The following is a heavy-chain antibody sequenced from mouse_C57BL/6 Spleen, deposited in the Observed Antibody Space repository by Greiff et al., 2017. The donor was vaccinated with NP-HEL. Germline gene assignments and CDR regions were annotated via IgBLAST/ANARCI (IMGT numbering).Heavy chain of an antibody. D-gene: IGHD2-2*01. J-gene: IGHJ4*01. Sequence: VQLVESGPELVKPGASVKISCKASGYAFSSSWMNWVKQRPGKGLEWIGRIYPGDGDTNYNGKFTGKATLTADKSSSTAYMQLSSLTSDDSAVYFCARRNGSLYAMDYWGQGTSVTVSS. CDR3: ARRNGSLYAMDY. V-gene: IGHV1-82*01. CDR1: GYAFSSSW. CDR2: IYPGDGDT.